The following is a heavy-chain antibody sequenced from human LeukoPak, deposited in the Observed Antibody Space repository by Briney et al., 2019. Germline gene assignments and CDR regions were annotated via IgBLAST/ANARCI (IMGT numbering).Heavy chain of an antibody. CDR2: KGYDGRNK. CDR3: ASDMEQWLVQYSYFDR. J-gene: IGHJ2*01. V-gene: IGHV3-33*01. CDR1: GFIFSSYG. D-gene: IGHD6-19*01. Sequence: SLRLSCAASGFIFSSYGMHGVRQAPGKGLEGVAVKGYDGRNKYYADSVKGRFIISRDNSKNKLYLQMNILRAEDTAVYYCASDMEQWLVQYSYFDRWGRGTLVTASS.